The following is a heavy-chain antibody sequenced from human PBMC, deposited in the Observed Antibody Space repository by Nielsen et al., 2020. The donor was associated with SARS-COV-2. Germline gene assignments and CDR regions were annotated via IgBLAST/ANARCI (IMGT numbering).Heavy chain of an antibody. CDR3: AKPRTVGEWYYYYALDV. Sequence: GESLKISCAASGFVFTSYEMSWVRQAPGKGLEWVSYISGGGSTIYSADSVKGRFTISRDNAKNSLYLQMNSLRAEDTAVYYCAKPRTVGEWYYYYALDVWGQGTTVTVSS. J-gene: IGHJ6*02. CDR1: GFVFTSYE. CDR2: ISGGGSTI. V-gene: IGHV3-48*03. D-gene: IGHD1-26*01.